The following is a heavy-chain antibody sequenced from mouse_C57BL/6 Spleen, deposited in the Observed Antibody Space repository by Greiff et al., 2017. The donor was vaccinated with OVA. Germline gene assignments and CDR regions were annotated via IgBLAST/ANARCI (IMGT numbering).Heavy chain of an antibody. D-gene: IGHD1-1*01. V-gene: IGHV1-53*01. CDR3: ARVLLLRSPYFDV. CDR1: GYTFTSYW. Sequence: QVQLQQPGTELVKPGASVKLSCTASGYTFTSYWMHWVKQRPGQGLEWIGNINPSNGGTNYNEKFKSKATLTVDKSSSTAYMQLSSLTSEDSAVYYCARVLLLRSPYFDVWGTGTTVTVSS. CDR2: INPSNGGT. J-gene: IGHJ1*03.